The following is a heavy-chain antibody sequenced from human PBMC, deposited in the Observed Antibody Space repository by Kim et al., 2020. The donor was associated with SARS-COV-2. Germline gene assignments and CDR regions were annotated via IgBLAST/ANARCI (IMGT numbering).Heavy chain of an antibody. Sequence: GSLRLSCVASGFTFSSSWMHWVRQAPGKGLVWVSRISSDGTTTNYVDSVKGRFTVSRDNSKNTLYLQMNSLRPEDTAEYYCARGPWGAFASWGQGPLVT. J-gene: IGHJ1*01. CDR3: ARGPWGAFAS. CDR2: ISSDGTTT. CDR1: GFTFSSSW. D-gene: IGHD7-27*01. V-gene: IGHV3-74*01.